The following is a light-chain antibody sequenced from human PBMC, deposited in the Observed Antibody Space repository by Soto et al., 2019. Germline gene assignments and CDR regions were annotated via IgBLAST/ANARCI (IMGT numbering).Light chain of an antibody. V-gene: IGLV2-11*01. Sequence: QSALTQPRSVSGSPGQSVTISCTGTSSDVGGYDFVSWYQQHPGKAPKLMISDVSKRPSGVPDRFSGSKSGTSASLAISGLQSEDEADYYCAAWDDSLNGYVFGTGTKVTVL. CDR1: SSDVGGYDF. CDR3: AAWDDSLNGYV. CDR2: DVS. J-gene: IGLJ1*01.